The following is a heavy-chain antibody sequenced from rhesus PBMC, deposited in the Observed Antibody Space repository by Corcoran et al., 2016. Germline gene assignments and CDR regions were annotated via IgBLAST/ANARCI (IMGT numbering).Heavy chain of an antibody. Sequence: QVQLQESGPGLVKPSETLSLTCTVSGASISERFYWTWLRQSPERGLEWIGDVYGPPGVTNYNPSPRSRVTVSKDSTHNRFSMELTSVTAADTAAYFCARRGDYTSDRFKDSLYSWGRGLLVIVSS. CDR2: VYGPPGVT. D-gene: IGHD3-16*01. V-gene: IGHV4S7*01. CDR1: GASISERFY. J-gene: IGHJ5-2*02. CDR3: ARRGDYTSDRFKDSLYS.